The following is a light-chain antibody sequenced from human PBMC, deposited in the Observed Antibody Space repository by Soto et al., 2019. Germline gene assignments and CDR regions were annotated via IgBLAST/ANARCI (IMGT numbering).Light chain of an antibody. CDR3: QQYNSYSPWT. Sequence: DIQMTQSPSTLSASVGDRVTITCRASQSISSWLAWYQQKPGKAPKLLIYKASSLESGVPSMFSGSGSGTEFTLTIISLQPDEFATYYCQQYNSYSPWTFGQGTKVEIK. V-gene: IGKV1-5*03. CDR2: KAS. CDR1: QSISSW. J-gene: IGKJ1*01.